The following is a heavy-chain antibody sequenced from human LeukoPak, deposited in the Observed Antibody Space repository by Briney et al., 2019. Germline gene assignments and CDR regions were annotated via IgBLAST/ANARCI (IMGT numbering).Heavy chain of an antibody. CDR1: GGSMSSYY. Sequence: SETLSLTCTVSGGSMSSYYWNWVRQPPGKGLEWVGNIYSSGSTDYNPSLKSRVTISLDTSKFQFSLRLNSVTAADTAVYYCARADPNASGYFYRFNWFDPWGQGTLVTVSS. CDR2: IYSSGST. J-gene: IGHJ5*02. V-gene: IGHV4-59*01. CDR3: ARADPNASGYFYRFNWFDP. D-gene: IGHD3-10*01.